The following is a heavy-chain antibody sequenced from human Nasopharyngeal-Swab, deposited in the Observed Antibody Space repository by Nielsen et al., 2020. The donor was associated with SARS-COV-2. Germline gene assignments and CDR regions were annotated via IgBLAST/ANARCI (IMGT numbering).Heavy chain of an antibody. Sequence: GESLKISCAASGFTFSSYAMSWVRQAPGKGLEWVSSISSSSSYIYYADSVKGRFTISRDNAKNSLSLQMNSLRAEDTAVYYCARDGLDYDFWSAYFMDVWGQGTTVIVSS. CDR1: GFTFSSYA. D-gene: IGHD3-3*01. CDR2: ISSSSSYI. J-gene: IGHJ6*02. CDR3: ARDGLDYDFWSAYFMDV. V-gene: IGHV3-21*01.